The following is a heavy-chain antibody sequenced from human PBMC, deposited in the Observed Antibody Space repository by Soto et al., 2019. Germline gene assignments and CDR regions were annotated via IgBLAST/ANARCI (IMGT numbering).Heavy chain of an antibody. CDR3: ARDWRGYRGYSYDS. Sequence: SETLSLTCNVSGGSISNYYWSWIRQPPGKGLEWIGYIYYSGTTNYNPSLKSRVTISIDTSKSQFSLKLSSVTAADTAVYYCARDWRGYRGYSYDSWGQGTLVTVSS. D-gene: IGHD5-12*01. CDR2: IYYSGTT. V-gene: IGHV4-59*01. CDR1: GGSISNYY. J-gene: IGHJ4*02.